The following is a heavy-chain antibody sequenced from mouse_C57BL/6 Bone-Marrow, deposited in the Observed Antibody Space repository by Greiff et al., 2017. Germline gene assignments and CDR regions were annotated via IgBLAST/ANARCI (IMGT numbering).Heavy chain of an antibody. Sequence: EVQLQQSGPELVKPGASVKISCKASGYSFTGYYMNWVKQSPERSLEWIGEINPSTGGTTYNQKFKAKATLTVDKPSSTAYMQLKSLTSEDSAVYACARSRGSPWFAYWGQGTLVTVSA. CDR1: GYSFTGYY. V-gene: IGHV1-42*01. CDR3: ARSRGSPWFAY. J-gene: IGHJ3*01. CDR2: INPSTGGT.